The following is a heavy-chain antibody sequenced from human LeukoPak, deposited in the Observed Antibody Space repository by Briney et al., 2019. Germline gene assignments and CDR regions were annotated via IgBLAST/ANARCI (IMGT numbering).Heavy chain of an antibody. CDR1: GGSVSGYY. J-gene: IGHJ4*02. Sequence: SETLSLTCVVSGGSVSGYYWGWIRQPPGRGLKWIGYVYYSGSTNYNPSFKSRITISVDTSRNQFSLQLSSVTAADTAVYYCARIHRYCSGGACYVLDNWGQGTLVAVSS. CDR3: ARIHRYCSGGACYVLDN. V-gene: IGHV4-59*02. D-gene: IGHD2-15*01. CDR2: VYYSGST.